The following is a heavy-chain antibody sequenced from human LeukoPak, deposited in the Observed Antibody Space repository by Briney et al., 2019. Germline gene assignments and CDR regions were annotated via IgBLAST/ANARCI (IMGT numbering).Heavy chain of an antibody. V-gene: IGHV1-2*02. CDR3: ARDLVIRSPHQYSSQSSDAFDI. Sequence: ASVKVSCKTSGYTFSDYYIHWIRQAPGQGLEWVGWINPNSGDTDYAQKFQGRVTMTRDTSITTVHMDLTGLTFDDTAVYYCARDLVIRSPHQYSSQSSDAFDIWGHGTMVTVSS. CDR1: GYTFSDYY. CDR2: INPNSGDT. J-gene: IGHJ3*02. D-gene: IGHD4-11*01.